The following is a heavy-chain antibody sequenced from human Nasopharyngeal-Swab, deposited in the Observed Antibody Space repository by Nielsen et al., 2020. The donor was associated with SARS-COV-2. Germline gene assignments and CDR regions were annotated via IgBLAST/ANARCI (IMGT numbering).Heavy chain of an antibody. V-gene: IGHV3-11*01. CDR3: AKLGGLYDFWSGYYDYMDV. CDR1: GFTFSDYY. Sequence: GASLKISCAASGFTFSDYYMSWIRQAPGKGLEWVSYISSSGSTIYYADSVKGRFTISRDNAKNSLYLQMNSLRAEDTALYYCAKLGGLYDFWSGYYDYMDVWGKGTTVTVSS. J-gene: IGHJ6*03. D-gene: IGHD3-3*01. CDR2: ISSSGSTI.